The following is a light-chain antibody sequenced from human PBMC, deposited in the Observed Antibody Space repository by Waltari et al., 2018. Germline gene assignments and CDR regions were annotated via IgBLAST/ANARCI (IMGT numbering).Light chain of an antibody. V-gene: IGKV3-11*01. J-gene: IGKJ4*01. CDR1: QSVRVY. Sequence: EIVLTQSPATLSLSPGERATLPCRPSQSVRVYLAWYQQKPGQAPRLLIYATSNRASGTPDRFSGSGSGTDFSLSISSLEPEDFAVYYCQQRHNWPLTFGGGTKVEIK. CDR3: QQRHNWPLT. CDR2: ATS.